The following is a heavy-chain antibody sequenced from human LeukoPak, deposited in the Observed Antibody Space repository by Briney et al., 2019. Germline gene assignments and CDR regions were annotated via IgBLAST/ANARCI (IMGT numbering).Heavy chain of an antibody. CDR1: GGSISGGSYY. V-gene: IGHV4-39*01. D-gene: IGHD4-17*01. J-gene: IGHJ4*02. CDR3: ARLSTTVTTADY. Sequence: PSETLSLTCTVPGGSISGGSYYRGWIRQPPGKGLEWIASIYYSGSTYYNPSLKSRVTISVDTSKNQFSLTLSSVTAADTAVYYCARLSTTVTTADYWGQGTLVTVSS. CDR2: IYYSGST.